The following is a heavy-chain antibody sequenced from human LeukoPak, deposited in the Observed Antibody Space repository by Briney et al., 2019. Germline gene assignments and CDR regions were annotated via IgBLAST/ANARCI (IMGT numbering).Heavy chain of an antibody. D-gene: IGHD6-6*01. V-gene: IGHV4-59*01. CDR3: ARYSVAAYNWFDP. Sequence: SETLSLTCTVSGGSISSYYWSWIRQPPGKGLEWIGYIYYSGSTNYNPSLKSRVTISVDTPENQFSLKLSSVTAADTAVYYCARYSVAAYNWFDPWGQGTLVTVSS. CDR1: GGSISSYY. CDR2: IYYSGST. J-gene: IGHJ5*02.